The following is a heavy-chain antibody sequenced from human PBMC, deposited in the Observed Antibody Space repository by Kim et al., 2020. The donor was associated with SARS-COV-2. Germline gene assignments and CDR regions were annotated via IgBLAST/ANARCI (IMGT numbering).Heavy chain of an antibody. CDR2: ISWNSGSI. J-gene: IGHJ4*02. CDR1: GFTFDDYA. V-gene: IGHV3-9*01. D-gene: IGHD3-10*01. CDR3: AKDILHMVRGVGN. Sequence: GGSLRLSCAASGFTFDDYAMHWVRQAPGKGLEWVSGISWNSGSIGYADSVKGRFTISRDNAKNSLYLQMNSLRAEDTALYYCAKDILHMVRGVGNWGQGTLVTVSS.